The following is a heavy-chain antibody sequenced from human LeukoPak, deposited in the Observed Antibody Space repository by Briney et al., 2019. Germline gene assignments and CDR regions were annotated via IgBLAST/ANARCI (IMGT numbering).Heavy chain of an antibody. CDR1: GGSISNYY. CDR3: ARGGVAEYVY. J-gene: IGHJ4*02. CDR2: IYYSGTT. V-gene: IGHV4-59*01. D-gene: IGHD3-16*01. Sequence: SETLSLTCTVSGGSISNYYWTWIRQPPGKGLEWIGYIYYSGTTNYNPSLKSRVTISVDTSKNQFSLRPSSLTAADTAVYYCARGGVAEYVYWGQGTLVTVSS.